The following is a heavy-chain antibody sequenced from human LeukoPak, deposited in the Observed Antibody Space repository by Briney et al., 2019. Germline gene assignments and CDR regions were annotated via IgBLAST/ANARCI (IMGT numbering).Heavy chain of an antibody. CDR3: ARGYYAPPVGYYYMDL. CDR2: IYRTGST. J-gene: IGHJ6*03. D-gene: IGHD3-10*01. Sequence: SETLSLTCTVSGGSIDSGDDYWSWIRQPAGKGLEFIGRIYRTGSTTSNPSLQDRLTISIDTSKNQFSLQLTSVTAADTAVYYCARGYYAPPVGYYYMDLWGRGTTVTVSS. CDR1: GGSIDSGDDY. V-gene: IGHV4-61*02.